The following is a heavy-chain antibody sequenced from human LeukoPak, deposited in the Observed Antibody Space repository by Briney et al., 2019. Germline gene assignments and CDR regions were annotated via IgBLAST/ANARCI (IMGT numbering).Heavy chain of an antibody. V-gene: IGHV1-46*01. CDR3: ARDGGNYYDSRGVGH. Sequence: ASVKVSCKASGYTFTSYYMHWVRQAPGQGLEWMGIINPSGGSTSYAQKFQGRVTMTRDTSTSTVYMELSSLRSEDTAVYYCARDGGNYYDSRGVGHWGQGTLVTVSS. D-gene: IGHD3-22*01. CDR2: INPSGGST. CDR1: GYTFTSYY. J-gene: IGHJ4*02.